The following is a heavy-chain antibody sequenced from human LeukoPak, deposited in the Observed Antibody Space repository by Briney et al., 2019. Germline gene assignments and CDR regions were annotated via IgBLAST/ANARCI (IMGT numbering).Heavy chain of an antibody. Sequence: GASVKVSCKASGYTYTTDGISWVRQAPGQGLEWMGWIDTYSGKTNYAQKFQGRVTMTSDTSTSIAYMELRSLRSDDTAVYYCARDRGIAEADSFDPWGQGTLVTVSS. V-gene: IGHV1-18*01. D-gene: IGHD6-13*01. CDR1: GYTYTTDG. CDR2: IDTYSGKT. J-gene: IGHJ5*02. CDR3: ARDRGIAEADSFDP.